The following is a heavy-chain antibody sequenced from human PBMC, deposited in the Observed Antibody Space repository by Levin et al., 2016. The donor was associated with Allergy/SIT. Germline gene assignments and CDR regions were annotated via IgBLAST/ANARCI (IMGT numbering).Heavy chain of an antibody. D-gene: IGHD2-2*02. CDR3: AREAIRSGTLDY. Sequence: ASVKVSCKASGYTFTSYGISWVRQAPGQGLEWMGWISAYNGNTNYAQKLQGRVTMTTDTSTSTVYMELSSLRSEDTAVYYCAREAIRSGTLDYWGQGTLVSVSS. CDR2: ISAYNGNT. J-gene: IGHJ4*02. CDR1: GYTFTSYG. V-gene: IGHV1-18*01.